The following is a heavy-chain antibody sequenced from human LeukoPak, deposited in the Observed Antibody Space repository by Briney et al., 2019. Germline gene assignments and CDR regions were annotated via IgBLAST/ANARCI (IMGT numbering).Heavy chain of an antibody. CDR3: ARDVYLDY. V-gene: IGHV3-21*04. CDR2: ISSSSTYI. Sequence: GGSLRLSCAASGITFRSYWMNWVRQAPGKGLEWVSSISSSSTYIYYADSVKGRFTISRDNAKNSLYLQMNSLRAEDTAVYYCARDVYLDYWGQGTLVTVSS. CDR1: GITFRSYW. J-gene: IGHJ4*02.